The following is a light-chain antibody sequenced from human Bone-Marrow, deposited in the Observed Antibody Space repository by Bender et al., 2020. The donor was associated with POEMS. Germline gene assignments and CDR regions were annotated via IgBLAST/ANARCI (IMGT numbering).Light chain of an antibody. CDR2: SSH. CDR1: SSNIGAHA. J-gene: IGLJ3*02. V-gene: IGLV1-44*01. Sequence: QSVLTQPPSASGTPGQRVTISCSGGSSNIGAHAVNWYQHLPGTAPKLLIYSSHRRPSEVPDRFSGSRSGTSASLAISGLQAEDEAYYHCQSYDSSLNGPWVFGGGTKLTVL. CDR3: QSYDSSLNGPWV.